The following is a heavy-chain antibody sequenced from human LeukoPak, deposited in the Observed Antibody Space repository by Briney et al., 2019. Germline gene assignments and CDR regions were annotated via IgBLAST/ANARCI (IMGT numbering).Heavy chain of an antibody. CDR1: GVSISSSSYY. CDR2: IYYGGSA. V-gene: IGHV4-39*01. CDR3: ARQEHSGSYY. D-gene: IGHD1-26*01. J-gene: IGHJ4*02. Sequence: PSETLSLTCSVSGVSISSSSYYWGWIRQPPGKGLEWIGSIYYGGSAYYNPSLKSRVTISVDTSKNQFPLKLSSVTAADTAVYYCARQEHSGSYYWGQGTLVTVSS.